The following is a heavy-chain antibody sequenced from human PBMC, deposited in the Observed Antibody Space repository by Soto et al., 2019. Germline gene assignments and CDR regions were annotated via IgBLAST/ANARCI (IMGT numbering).Heavy chain of an antibody. V-gene: IGHV4-31*03. CDR1: GGSISSGGYY. D-gene: IGHD3-10*01. J-gene: IGHJ6*02. CDR2: IYYSGST. CDR3: ARDQSGSGSYSEHYYYGMDV. Sequence: SETLSLTCTVSGGSISSGGYYWSWIRQHPGKGLEWIGYIYYSGSTYYNPSLKSRVTISVDTSKNQFSLKLSSVTAADTAVYYCARDQSGSGSYSEHYYYGMDVWGQGTTVTVSS.